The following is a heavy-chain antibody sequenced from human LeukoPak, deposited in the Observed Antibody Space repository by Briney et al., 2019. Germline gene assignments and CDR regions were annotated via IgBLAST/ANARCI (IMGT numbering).Heavy chain of an antibody. V-gene: IGHV1-46*01. CDR1: GYTFTSYY. D-gene: IGHD6-6*01. CDR3: AREVSLDSSSSGRFDY. CDR2: INPSGGST. Sequence: ASVKVSCKASGYTFTSYYMHWVRQAPGQGLEWMGIINPSGGSTSYAQKFQGRATMTRDTSTSTVYMELSSLRSEATAVYYCAREVSLDSSSSGRFDYWGQGTLVTVSS. J-gene: IGHJ4*02.